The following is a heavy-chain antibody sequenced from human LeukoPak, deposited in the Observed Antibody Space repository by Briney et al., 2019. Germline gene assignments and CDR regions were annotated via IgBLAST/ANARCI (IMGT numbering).Heavy chain of an antibody. CDR3: AKGNYGGNQEYFQH. Sequence: GGSLRLSCAASGFTFSNYYMHWLRQVPGKGLVLVSRINSNGSSTTYADSVKGRFTTSRDNAKNTLYLQMNSLRAEDIALYYCAKGNYGGNQEYFQHWGQGTLVTVSS. D-gene: IGHD4-23*01. CDR1: GFTFSNYY. CDR2: INSNGSST. V-gene: IGHV3-74*01. J-gene: IGHJ1*01.